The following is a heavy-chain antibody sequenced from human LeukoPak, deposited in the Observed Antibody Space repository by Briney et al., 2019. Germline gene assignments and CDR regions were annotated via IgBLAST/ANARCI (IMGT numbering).Heavy chain of an antibody. D-gene: IGHD6-13*01. Sequence: EASVKVSCKTSGGTFSSYAISWVRQAPGQGLEWMGGIIPIFGTANYAQKFQGRVTITADESTSTAYMELSSLRSEDTAVYYCAREGETAAGSPFDYWGQGTLVTVSS. J-gene: IGHJ4*02. CDR3: AREGETAAGSPFDY. V-gene: IGHV1-69*13. CDR1: GGTFSSYA. CDR2: IIPIFGTA.